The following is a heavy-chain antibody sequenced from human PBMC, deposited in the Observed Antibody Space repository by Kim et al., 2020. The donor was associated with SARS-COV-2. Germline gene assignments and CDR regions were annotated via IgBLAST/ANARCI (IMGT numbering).Heavy chain of an antibody. Sequence: DTRYSPSFQGQVTISADKSISTAYLQWSSQKASDTAMYYCARRLTGAFDIWGQGTMVTVSS. J-gene: IGHJ3*02. CDR3: ARRLTGAFDI. CDR2: DT. V-gene: IGHV5-51*01. D-gene: IGHD3-9*01.